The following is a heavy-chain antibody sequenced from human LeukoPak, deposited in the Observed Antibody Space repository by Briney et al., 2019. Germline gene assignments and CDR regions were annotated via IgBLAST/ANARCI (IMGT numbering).Heavy chain of an antibody. CDR3: AREQEVRGDSPRRFVP. V-gene: IGHV4-31*03. D-gene: IGHD3-10*01. CDR2: IQYMGDT. Sequence: PSETLSLICTVSGDFISRGAYYWSWIRQHPGKGLEWIGYIQYMGDTFYNPSLKRRVTISVDTTKSQLALNLSSVTAADTAVYYCAREQEVRGDSPRRFVPWGQGTPVTVSS. CDR1: GDFISRGAYY. J-gene: IGHJ5*02.